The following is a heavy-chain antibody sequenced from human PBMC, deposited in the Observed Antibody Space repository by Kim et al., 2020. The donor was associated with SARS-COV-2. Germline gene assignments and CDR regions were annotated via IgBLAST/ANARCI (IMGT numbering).Heavy chain of an antibody. Sequence: SETLSLTCTVSGDSISSVGFYWTWIRQHPGKGLEWIGYIYYTGRTYYNPSLKSRVNISVDTSKNQFSLKLSSVTAADTAVYYCARDNEIAITFGGVSSYDVWGQGTMVTVPS. CDR3: ARDNEIAITFGGVSSYDV. J-gene: IGHJ3*01. V-gene: IGHV4-31*03. CDR1: GDSISSVGFY. CDR2: IYYTGRT. D-gene: IGHD3-16*01.